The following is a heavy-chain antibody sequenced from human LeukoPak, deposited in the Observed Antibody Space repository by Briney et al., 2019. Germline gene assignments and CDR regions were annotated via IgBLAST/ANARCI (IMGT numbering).Heavy chain of an antibody. CDR3: ARHGPYLGRLGWFDP. V-gene: IGHV4-4*02. CDR2: ISHSVNT. CDR1: GGSISSSTW. D-gene: IGHD1-26*01. Sequence: SGTLPLTCAVSGGSISSSTWWSWVRQPPGKGLEWIGEISHSVNTNYNPSLKSRVTISVDKSKNQLSLKLSSVTAADTAVYYCARHGPYLGRLGWFDPWGQGTLVTVSS. J-gene: IGHJ5*02.